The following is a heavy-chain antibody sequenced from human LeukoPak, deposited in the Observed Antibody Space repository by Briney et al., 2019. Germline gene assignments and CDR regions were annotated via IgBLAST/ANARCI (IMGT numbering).Heavy chain of an antibody. V-gene: IGHV4-59*11. Sequence: SPSETLSLTCTVSGGSISSHYWSWIRQPPGKGLEWIGYIYYSGSTNYNPSLKSRVTISVDTSKNQLSLKLSSVTAADTAVYYCARGLDYYGSGSYYNDYWGQGTLVTVSS. J-gene: IGHJ4*02. D-gene: IGHD3-10*01. CDR2: IYYSGST. CDR3: ARGLDYYGSGSYYNDY. CDR1: GGSISSHY.